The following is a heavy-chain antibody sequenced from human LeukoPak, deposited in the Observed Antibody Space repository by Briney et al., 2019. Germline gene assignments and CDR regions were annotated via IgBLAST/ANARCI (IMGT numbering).Heavy chain of an antibody. CDR3: ARGGEYCSGGTCYWFDR. J-gene: IGHJ5*02. CDR1: GGSISSYY. Sequence: PSETLSLTCTVSGGSISSYYWSWIRQPAGKGLEWIGRIYTSGSTNYNPSLKSRVTMSVDTSENQFSLKLNSVTAADTAVYYCARGGEYCSGGTCYWFDRWGQGTLVTVSS. D-gene: IGHD2-15*01. CDR2: IYTSGST. V-gene: IGHV4-4*07.